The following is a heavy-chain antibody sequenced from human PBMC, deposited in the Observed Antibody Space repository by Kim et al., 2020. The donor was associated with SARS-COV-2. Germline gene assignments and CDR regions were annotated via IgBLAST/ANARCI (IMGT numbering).Heavy chain of an antibody. D-gene: IGHD3-10*01. Sequence: GESLKISCKGSGYSFTSYWISWVRQMPGKGLEWMGRIDPSDSYTNYSPSFQGHVTISADKSISTAYLQWSSLKASDTAMYYCARQPRDSGSYYNVDYYYYYGMDVWGQGTTVTVSS. V-gene: IGHV5-10-1*01. CDR2: IDPSDSYT. J-gene: IGHJ6*02. CDR3: ARQPRDSGSYYNVDYYYYYGMDV. CDR1: GYSFTSYW.